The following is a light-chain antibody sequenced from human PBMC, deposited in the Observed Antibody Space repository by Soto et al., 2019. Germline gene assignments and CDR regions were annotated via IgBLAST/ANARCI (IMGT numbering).Light chain of an antibody. CDR1: QDISNF. CDR2: DAS. J-gene: IGKJ4*01. Sequence: DLQVTQSPSSLSASVGERVTITCQASQDISNFLNWYQQKPGKAPKLLIYDASTLETGVPSRFSGRGSGTDFTFTISGLQPEDIATYYCQQFGSLPLTFGGGTKVEIK. CDR3: QQFGSLPLT. V-gene: IGKV1-33*01.